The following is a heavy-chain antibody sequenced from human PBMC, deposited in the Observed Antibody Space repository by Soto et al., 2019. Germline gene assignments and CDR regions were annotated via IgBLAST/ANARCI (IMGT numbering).Heavy chain of an antibody. D-gene: IGHD2-21*02. V-gene: IGHV4-34*01. CDR1: AGSFSHYY. J-gene: IGHJ3*02. CDR3: AIGGSRDWQVALDI. CDR2: IKHGGSS. Sequence: QVQQQPWGAGLLKPSETLSLTCTVYAGSFSHYYWNWIRQSPGKGLEWIGKIKHGGSSSYNPSLSSRVSISVDMSTKQFSLTLSSVTEADTGVYYCAIGGSRDWQVALDIWGQGTMVPVSS.